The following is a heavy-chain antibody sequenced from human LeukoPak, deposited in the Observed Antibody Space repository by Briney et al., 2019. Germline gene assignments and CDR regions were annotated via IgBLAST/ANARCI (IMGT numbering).Heavy chain of an antibody. CDR1: GASISDNA. V-gene: IGHV4-4*07. CDR3: ARDDKGYYDSRWTAFDI. D-gene: IGHD3-22*01. Sequence: SETLSLTCTVSGASISDNAWSWVRHPAGRGLEWIGRVFSSGGTLYNPSLNGRVTMSVDASKNQLSLKVTSVTVADTAVYYCARDDKGYYDSRWTAFDIWGQGTVVTVSS. J-gene: IGHJ3*02. CDR2: VFSSGGT.